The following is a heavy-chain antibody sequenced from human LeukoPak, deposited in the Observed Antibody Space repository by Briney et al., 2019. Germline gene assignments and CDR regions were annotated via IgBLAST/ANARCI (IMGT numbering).Heavy chain of an antibody. V-gene: IGHV1-18*01. CDR1: GYTFTSYG. Sequence: GASVKVSCKASGYTFTSYGISWVRQAPGQGLEWMGRISAYNGNTNYAQKLQGRVTMTTDTSTSTAYMELRSLRSDDTAVYYCARAPKDFWSGYYPSLYYWGQGTLVTVSS. CDR3: ARAPKDFWSGYYPSLYY. CDR2: ISAYNGNT. J-gene: IGHJ4*02. D-gene: IGHD3-3*01.